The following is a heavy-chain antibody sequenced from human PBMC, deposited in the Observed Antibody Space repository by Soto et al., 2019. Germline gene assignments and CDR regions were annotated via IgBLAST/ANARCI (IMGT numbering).Heavy chain of an antibody. Sequence: GGSLRLSCAASGFTFSSYGMHWVRQAPGKGLEWVAVISYDGSNKYYADSVKGRFTISRDNSKNTLYLQMNSLRAEDTAVYYCAKGIGSYGSDAFDIWGQGTMVTVSS. CDR2: ISYDGSNK. J-gene: IGHJ3*02. V-gene: IGHV3-30*18. CDR3: AKGIGSYGSDAFDI. CDR1: GFTFSSYG. D-gene: IGHD5-18*01.